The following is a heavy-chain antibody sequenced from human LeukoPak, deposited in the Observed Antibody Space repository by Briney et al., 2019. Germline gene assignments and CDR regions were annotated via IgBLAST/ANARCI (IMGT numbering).Heavy chain of an antibody. CDR1: GFTVSDNH. CDR3: ARDRGEGFDP. V-gene: IGHV3-53*01. D-gene: IGHD3-10*01. J-gene: IGHJ5*02. Sequence: PGGSLRLSCAASGFTVSDNHMSWVRQAPGKGLEWVSIIYSAGRTYYTDSVKGRFTISRDNSKNTLYLQMNSLTAEDTAVYYCARDRGEGFDPWGQGTLVTVSP. CDR2: IYSAGRT.